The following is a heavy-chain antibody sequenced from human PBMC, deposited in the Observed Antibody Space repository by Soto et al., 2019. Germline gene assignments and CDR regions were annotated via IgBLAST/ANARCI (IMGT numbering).Heavy chain of an antibody. Sequence: GGSLRLSCAASGFTFSTYSMNWVRQAPGKGLEWVSSISSSGTYIHYADSLKGRFTISRDNAKNSLYLQMISLRAEDTAVYYCARDPSDCSSTSCWGYFALDVWGQGTTVTVSS. J-gene: IGHJ6*02. CDR2: ISSSGTYI. V-gene: IGHV3-21*01. D-gene: IGHD2-2*01. CDR1: GFTFSTYS. CDR3: ARDPSDCSSTSCWGYFALDV.